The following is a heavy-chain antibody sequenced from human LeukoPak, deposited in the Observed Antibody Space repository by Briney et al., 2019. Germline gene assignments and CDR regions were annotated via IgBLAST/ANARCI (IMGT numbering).Heavy chain of an antibody. V-gene: IGHV4-34*01. CDR1: GGSFSGYY. D-gene: IGHD3-3*01. CDR3: ARGRRFGYSPILEWLYFDH. Sequence: SSETLSLTCAVYGGSFSGYYWSWIRQPPGKGLEWIGEINHSGSTNYNPSLKSRVTISVDTSKSQFSLKLSSVTAADTAVYYCARGRRFGYSPILEWLYFDHWGQGTLVTVSS. CDR2: INHSGST. J-gene: IGHJ5*02.